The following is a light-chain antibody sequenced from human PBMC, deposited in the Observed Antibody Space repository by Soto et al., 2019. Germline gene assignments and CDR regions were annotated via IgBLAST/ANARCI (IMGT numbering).Light chain of an antibody. CDR2: DVK. V-gene: IGLV2-14*03. Sequence: QSALTQPASVSGSPGQSIAISCTGTSSDVGAFDYVSWYQQHPGKAPRVMIYDVKNRPSGISDRFSGSKSGNTASLTISGLQAEDEADYYRSSYTTNSSVIFGGGTKLTVL. J-gene: IGLJ2*01. CDR1: SSDVGAFDY. CDR3: SSYTTNSSVI.